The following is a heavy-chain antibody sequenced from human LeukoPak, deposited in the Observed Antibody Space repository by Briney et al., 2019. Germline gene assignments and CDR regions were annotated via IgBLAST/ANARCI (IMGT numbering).Heavy chain of an antibody. CDR2: ISSSGSTI. J-gene: IGHJ4*02. Sequence: AGGSLRLSWAAAGFTFSDYYMSWVRQAPGKGREWGSYISSSGSTIYYADSVKGRLTISRDNAKTSLYLQISSLRAEDTAVYYCARETYYYDSSGYLVDYWGQGTLVTVSS. CDR3: ARETYYYDSSGYLVDY. V-gene: IGHV3-11*01. D-gene: IGHD3-22*01. CDR1: GFTFSDYY.